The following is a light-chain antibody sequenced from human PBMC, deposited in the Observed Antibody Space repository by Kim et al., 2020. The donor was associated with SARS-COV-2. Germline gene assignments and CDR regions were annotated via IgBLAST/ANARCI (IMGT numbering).Light chain of an antibody. CDR2: YDS. V-gene: IGLV3-21*04. Sequence: APGKTARITCGGNNIGSKSLLWYQRKPGQAPVLVIYYDSDRPSGIPERFSGSNSGNTATLTISRVEAGDEADYYCQVWDSSSDHWVFGGGTKLTVL. CDR1: NIGSKS. CDR3: QVWDSSSDHWV. J-gene: IGLJ3*02.